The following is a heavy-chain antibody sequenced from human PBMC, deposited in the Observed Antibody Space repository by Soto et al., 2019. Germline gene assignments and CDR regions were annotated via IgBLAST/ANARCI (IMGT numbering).Heavy chain of an antibody. CDR2: ISSSGSTI. CDR3: ASSIAVAGTRCQYYYGMDV. Sequence: LRLSCAASGFTFSSYEMNWVRQAPGKGRVWVSYISSSGSTIYYADSVKGRFTISRDNAKNSLYLQMNSRRAEDMSVYYCASSIAVAGTRCQYYYGMDVWGKGTTVIVSS. D-gene: IGHD6-19*01. V-gene: IGHV3-48*03. J-gene: IGHJ6*04. CDR1: GFTFSSYE.